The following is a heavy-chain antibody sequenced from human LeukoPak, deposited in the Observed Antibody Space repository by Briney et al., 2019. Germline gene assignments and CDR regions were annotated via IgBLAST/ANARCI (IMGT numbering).Heavy chain of an antibody. CDR3: VKERVVTAVFDI. Sequence: GGSLRLSCSASGFTFSSYAMHWVRQAPGKGLEYVSAISSNGGSTYYADSVKGRFTISRDNSKNTLYLQMSSLRPEDTAVYYCVKERVVTAVFDIWGQGTMVTVSS. J-gene: IGHJ3*02. D-gene: IGHD2-21*02. CDR2: ISSNGGST. V-gene: IGHV3-64D*09. CDR1: GFTFSSYA.